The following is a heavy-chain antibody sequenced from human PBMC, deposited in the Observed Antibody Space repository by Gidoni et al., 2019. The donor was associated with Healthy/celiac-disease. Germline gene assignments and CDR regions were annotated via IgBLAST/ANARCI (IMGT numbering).Heavy chain of an antibody. CDR1: FSGYD. Sequence: FSGYDWSWIRQPPGKGLEWIGELNHSGSTNYHPSLNSRVTISVDTSTSQFSLKLSSVTAADPAVYYCASGWRGIAAAGRRSAFDIWGQGTMVTVSS. CDR2: LNHSGST. CDR3: ASGWRGIAAAGRRSAFDI. V-gene: IGHV4-34*01. J-gene: IGHJ3*02. D-gene: IGHD6-13*01.